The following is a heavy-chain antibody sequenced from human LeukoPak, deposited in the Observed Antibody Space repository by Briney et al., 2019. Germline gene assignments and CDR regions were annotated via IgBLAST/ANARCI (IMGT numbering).Heavy chain of an antibody. CDR1: GYSFSNYD. V-gene: IGHV1-8*01. Sequence: ASVKVSCKASGYSFSNYDINWVRQAAGQGLEWMGWMNPYSSNTGYAQKFQGRVTMTRDTSKSTAYMELSSLRSDDTAVYYCVKGTQSCAGSSCYNYWDQGTLVTVSS. CDR2: MNPYSSNT. D-gene: IGHD2-21*01. J-gene: IGHJ4*02. CDR3: VKGTQSCAGSSCYNY.